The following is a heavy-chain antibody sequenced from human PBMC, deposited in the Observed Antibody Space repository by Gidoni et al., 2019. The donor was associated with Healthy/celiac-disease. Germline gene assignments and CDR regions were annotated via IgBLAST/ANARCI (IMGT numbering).Heavy chain of an antibody. J-gene: IGHJ6*02. V-gene: IGHV3-33*01. CDR3: ARDGLRLFNHGYYGMDV. Sequence: QVQLGESGGGVGEPGRSLRLSCAASGVAFSSYGLPCVRQAPGKGLEGVSVICDAGIYQSYAVSVNGRFTISRDNSKNTLYLQMNSLRAEDTALYYCARDGLRLFNHGYYGMDVWGQGTTVTVSS. CDR1: GVAFSSYG. CDR2: ICDAGIYQ. D-gene: IGHD3-3*01.